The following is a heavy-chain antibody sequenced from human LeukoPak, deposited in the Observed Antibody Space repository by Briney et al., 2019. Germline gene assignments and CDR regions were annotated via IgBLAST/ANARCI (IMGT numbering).Heavy chain of an antibody. CDR1: GGSINSYY. CDR3: ARALGSSVTHYYMDV. CDR2: IYYSGST. D-gene: IGHD6-6*01. J-gene: IGHJ6*03. Sequence: SKTLSLTCTVSGGSINSYYWSWIRQPPGKGLEWIGYIYYSGSTKYNPSLESRVTISVDTSKNQFSLKLSSVTAADTAVYYCARALGSSVTHYYMDVWGKGTTVTVSS. V-gene: IGHV4-59*01.